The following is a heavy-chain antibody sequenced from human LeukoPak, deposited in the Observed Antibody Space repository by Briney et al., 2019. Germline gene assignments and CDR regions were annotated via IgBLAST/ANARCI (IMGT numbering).Heavy chain of an antibody. V-gene: IGHV4-59*08. D-gene: IGHD3-16*01. CDR3: ALWQTVAGSAAWYYSFDI. CDR1: GGSISSYY. CDR2: IYYSGST. J-gene: IGHJ3*02. Sequence: SETLSLTCTVSGGSISSYYWSWIRQPPEKGLEWIGYIYYSGSTNYNPSLKSRVTISVDTSKNQFSLKLSSVTAADTAVYYCALWQTVAGSAAWYYSFDIWGHGTMVTVSS.